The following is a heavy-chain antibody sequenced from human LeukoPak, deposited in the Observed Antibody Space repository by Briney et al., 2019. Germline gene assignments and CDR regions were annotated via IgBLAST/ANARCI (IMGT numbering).Heavy chain of an antibody. CDR1: GYTFISYG. V-gene: IGHV1-18*01. J-gene: IGHJ6*02. Sequence: ASVKVSCKASGYTFISYGISWVRQAPGQGLEWMGWISGYNGDTKFAQKFQGRVTITTDKSTTTASMELRSLRSDDTAVYFCVREYYYDTSGYYSAYYNYGMDVWGQGTTVTVSS. CDR2: ISGYNGDT. D-gene: IGHD3-22*01. CDR3: VREYYYDTSGYYSAYYNYGMDV.